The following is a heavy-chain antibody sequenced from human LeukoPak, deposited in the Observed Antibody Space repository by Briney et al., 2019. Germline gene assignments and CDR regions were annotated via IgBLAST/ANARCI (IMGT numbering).Heavy chain of an antibody. D-gene: IGHD1-26*01. CDR1: GYTFTTYG. Sequence: ASVKVSCKASGYTFTTYGISWVRQAPGQGLEWMGWNSAYNGNTNYAQKFQGRVTMTTDTSTSTAYMELRSLRSDDTAVYYCARQCGSLCPFDYWGQGTLVTVSS. J-gene: IGHJ4*02. CDR2: NSAYNGNT. V-gene: IGHV1-18*01. CDR3: ARQCGSLCPFDY.